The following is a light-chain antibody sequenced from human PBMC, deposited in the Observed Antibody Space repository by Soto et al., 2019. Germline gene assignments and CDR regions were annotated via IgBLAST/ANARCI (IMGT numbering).Light chain of an antibody. J-gene: IGKJ1*01. CDR1: RSVLDSSNMRNN. V-gene: IGKV4-1*01. CDR3: HQHFSSPPT. Sequence: DIVVTQSPDSLAVPLGERVSINCKSSRSVLDSSNMRNNITWFQQKPRQSPRLLIYWASTREVGVPDRFSGSGSGTDFTLTINSLQAEDVAVYFCHQHFSSPPTFGQGTKVDI. CDR2: WAS.